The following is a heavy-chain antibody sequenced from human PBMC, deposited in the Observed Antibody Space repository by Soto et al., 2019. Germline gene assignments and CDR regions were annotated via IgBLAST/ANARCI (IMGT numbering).Heavy chain of an antibody. CDR3: GRCTSTSCHLGSDY. D-gene: IGHD2-2*01. V-gene: IGHV3-30-3*01. CDR1: GFTFSSYA. Sequence: GGSLRLSCAASGFTFSSYAMNWVRQAPGKGLEWVALISHDGINKYYADSVRGRFTISRDSSTNTLYLQMNSMRAADTAVYYCGRCTSTSCHLGSDYWGQGTLVTVSS. CDR2: ISHDGINK. J-gene: IGHJ4*02.